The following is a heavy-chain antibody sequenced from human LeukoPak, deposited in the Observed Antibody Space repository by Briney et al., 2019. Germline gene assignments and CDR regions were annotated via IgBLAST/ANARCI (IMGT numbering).Heavy chain of an antibody. D-gene: IGHD2-15*01. J-gene: IGHJ6*03. Sequence: ASVKVSCKASGYTFTSYDIHWVRQAAGQGLEWMGWMNPNSGNTGYAQKFQGRVTMTRNTSIRTAYMELSSLRSEDTAVYYCARGRRKLLLMEYYYYMDVWGKGTTVTISS. CDR2: MNPNSGNT. CDR3: ARGRRKLLLMEYYYYMDV. V-gene: IGHV1-8*01. CDR1: GYTFTSYD.